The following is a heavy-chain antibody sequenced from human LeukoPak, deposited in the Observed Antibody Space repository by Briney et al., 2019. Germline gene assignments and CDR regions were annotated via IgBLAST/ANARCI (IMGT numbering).Heavy chain of an antibody. D-gene: IGHD5-12*01. CDR3: ASSGYDLDWYFDL. CDR1: GFTFSSYA. V-gene: IGHV3-23*01. CDR2: ISGSGGST. Sequence: PGGSLRLSCAASGFTFSSYAMSWVRQAPGKGLEWVSAISGSGGSTYYADSVKGRFSISRDSANNSLYLQMNSLGAEDTAVYYCASSGYDLDWYFDLWGRGTLVTVSS. J-gene: IGHJ2*01.